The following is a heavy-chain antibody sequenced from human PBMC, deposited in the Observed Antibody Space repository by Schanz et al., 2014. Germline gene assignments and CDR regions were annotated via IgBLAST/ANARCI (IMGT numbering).Heavy chain of an antibody. CDR3: AREPLSGYNWFDP. CDR2: IYTSGST. D-gene: IGHD6-25*01. J-gene: IGHJ5*02. Sequence: QVQLQESGPGLVKPSQTLSLTCIVSGGSISSGTYYWSWLRQPAGKGLEWIGRIYTSGSTNYNPSLKSRVPIPLDPSKTQSSLKLSSVTAADTAVYYCAREPLSGYNWFDPWGQGSLVTVSS. CDR1: GGSISSGTYY. V-gene: IGHV4-61*02.